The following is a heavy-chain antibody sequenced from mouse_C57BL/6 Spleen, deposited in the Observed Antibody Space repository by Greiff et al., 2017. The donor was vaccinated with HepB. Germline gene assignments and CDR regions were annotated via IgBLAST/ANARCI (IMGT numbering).Heavy chain of an antibody. Sequence: EVHLVESGPVLVKPGASVKMSCKASGYTFTDYYMNWVKQSHGKSLEWIGVINPYNGGTSYNQKFKGKATLTVDKSSSTAYMELNSLTSEDSAVYYCARTYGSSYDFDYWGQGTTLTVSS. J-gene: IGHJ2*01. V-gene: IGHV1-19*01. D-gene: IGHD1-1*01. CDR1: GYTFTDYY. CDR3: ARTYGSSYDFDY. CDR2: INPYNGGT.